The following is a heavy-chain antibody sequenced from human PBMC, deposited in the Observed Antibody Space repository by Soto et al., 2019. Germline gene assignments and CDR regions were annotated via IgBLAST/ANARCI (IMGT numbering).Heavy chain of an antibody. V-gene: IGHV3-30*18. Sequence: LRLSCAASGFTFSSYGMHWVRQAPGKGLEWVAVISYDGSNKYYADSVKGRFTISRDNSKNTLYLQMNSLRAEDTAVYYCAKTRSGYCXXXXXFYYYYGMDVWGQGTTVTVSS. CDR3: AKTRSGYCXXXXXFYYYYGMDV. CDR2: ISYDGSNK. J-gene: IGHJ6*02. D-gene: IGHD2-2*01. CDR1: GFTFSSYG.